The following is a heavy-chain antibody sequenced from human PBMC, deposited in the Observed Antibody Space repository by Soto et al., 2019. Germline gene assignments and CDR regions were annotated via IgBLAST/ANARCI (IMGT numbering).Heavy chain of an antibody. V-gene: IGHV4-31*03. CDR3: AGVARRPYYGDELVYGMDV. CDR1: GGSISSGGYY. D-gene: IGHD4-17*01. CDR2: IYYSGST. Sequence: QVQLQESGPGLVKPSQTLSLTCTVSGGSISSGGYYWSWIRQHPGKGLEWIGYIYYSGSTYYNPSLKSRVSISGDPSKNQFSRELSSVTAADTAVYYGAGVARRPYYGDELVYGMDVWGQGTTVTVSS. J-gene: IGHJ6*02.